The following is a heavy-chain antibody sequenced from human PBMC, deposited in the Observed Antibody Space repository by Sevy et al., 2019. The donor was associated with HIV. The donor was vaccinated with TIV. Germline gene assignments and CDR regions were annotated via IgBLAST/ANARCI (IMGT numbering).Heavy chain of an antibody. CDR2: ISYDGSNK. Sequence: GGSVRLSCAASGFTFSSYAMHWVRQAPGKGLEWVAVISYDGSNKYYADSVKGRFTISRDNSKNTLYLQMNSLRAEDTAVYYCAREAYRYGSGSYYNLYFDYWGQGTLVTVSS. CDR3: AREAYRYGSGSYYNLYFDY. D-gene: IGHD3-10*01. CDR1: GFTFSSYA. V-gene: IGHV3-30-3*01. J-gene: IGHJ4*02.